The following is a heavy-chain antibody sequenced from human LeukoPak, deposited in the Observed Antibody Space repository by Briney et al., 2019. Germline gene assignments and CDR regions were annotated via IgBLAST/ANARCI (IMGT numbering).Heavy chain of an antibody. Sequence: GGSLRLSCAASGFTFSSYWMGWVRQALGKRLEWVANMNIDGSEKYYADSAKGRFTISRDNARNSVYLQMNSLRVEDTAVYYCARDPVEWELLLDYWGQGTLVTVSS. J-gene: IGHJ4*02. V-gene: IGHV3-7*01. D-gene: IGHD1-26*01. CDR3: ARDPVEWELLLDY. CDR1: GFTFSSYW. CDR2: MNIDGSEK.